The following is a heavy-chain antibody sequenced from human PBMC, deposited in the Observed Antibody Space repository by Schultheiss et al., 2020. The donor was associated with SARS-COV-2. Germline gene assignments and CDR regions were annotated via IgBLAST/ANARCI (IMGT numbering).Heavy chain of an antibody. Sequence: ASVKVSCKASGYTFTSYGISWVRQALGQGLEWMGWISSYNGNTNYAQNLQGRVTMTTDTSTTTVYMELRSLRSDDTAVYYCARDRGGAQSPSPTWGQGTLVTVSS. CDR1: GYTFTSYG. CDR2: ISSYNGNT. D-gene: IGHD1-1*01. CDR3: ARDRGGAQSPSPT. V-gene: IGHV1-18*01. J-gene: IGHJ4*02.